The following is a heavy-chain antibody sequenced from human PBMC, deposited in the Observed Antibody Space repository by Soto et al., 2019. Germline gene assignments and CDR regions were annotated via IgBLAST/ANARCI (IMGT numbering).Heavy chain of an antibody. Sequence: GGSLRLSCAASGFAFSRNNMHWVRQAPGKGPEWLAILSGDGRTSYYADSVKGRFTISRDNSRNTLFLQMNSLRAEDTAVYYCAADPYSSSWRYGMDVWGQGTTVTVSS. CDR2: LSGDGRTS. J-gene: IGHJ6*02. CDR3: AADPYSSSWRYGMDV. D-gene: IGHD6-13*01. CDR1: GFAFSRNN. V-gene: IGHV3-30*04.